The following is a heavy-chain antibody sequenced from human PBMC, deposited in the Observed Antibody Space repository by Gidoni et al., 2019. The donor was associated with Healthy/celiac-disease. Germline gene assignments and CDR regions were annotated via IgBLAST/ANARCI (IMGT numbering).Heavy chain of an antibody. V-gene: IGHV3-33*01. CDR2: IWYDGSNK. Sequence: QVQLVESGGGVVQPGSSLRLACAASGFTFSSYGMHWVRQAPGKGLEWVAVIWYDGSNKYYADSVKGRFTISRDNSKNTLYLQMNSLRAEDTAVYYCARDSSTSCLDYWGQGTLVTVSS. CDR1: GFTFSSYG. CDR3: ARDSSTSCLDY. D-gene: IGHD2-2*01. J-gene: IGHJ4*02.